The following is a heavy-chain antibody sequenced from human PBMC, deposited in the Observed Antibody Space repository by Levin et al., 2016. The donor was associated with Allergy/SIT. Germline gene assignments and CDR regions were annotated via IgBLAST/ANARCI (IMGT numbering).Heavy chain of an antibody. CDR2: IWYDGSNK. Sequence: GESLKISCAASGFTFSSYGMHWVRQAPGKGLEWVAVIWYDGSNKYYADSVKGRFTISRDNSKNTLYLQMNSLRAEDTAVYYCARDRVGYMPSYGYLSWGQGTLVTVSS. CDR1: GFTFSSYG. D-gene: IGHD5-18*01. J-gene: IGHJ4*02. CDR3: ARDRVGYMPSYGYLS. V-gene: IGHV3-33*01.